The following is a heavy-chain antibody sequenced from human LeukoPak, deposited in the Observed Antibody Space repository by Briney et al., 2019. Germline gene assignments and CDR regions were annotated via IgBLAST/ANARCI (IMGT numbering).Heavy chain of an antibody. CDR1: GFTFSSYV. J-gene: IGHJ4*02. V-gene: IGHV3-30*18. D-gene: IGHD3-10*01. CDR3: AKERAPKYGSGAY. Sequence: GGSLRLSCAASGFTFSSYVMHWVRQAPGKGLEWVAVISYDGSNKYYADSVKGRFTISRDNSKNTLYLQMNSLRAEDTAVYYCAKERAPKYGSGAYWGQGTLVTVSS. CDR2: ISYDGSNK.